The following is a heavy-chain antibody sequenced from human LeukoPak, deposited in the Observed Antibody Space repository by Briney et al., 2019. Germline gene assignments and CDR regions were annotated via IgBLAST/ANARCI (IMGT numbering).Heavy chain of an antibody. CDR2: NSGSGVST. V-gene: IGHV3-23*01. D-gene: IGHD1-7*01. CDR1: GFTFSRNG. Sequence: GGSLRLSCAGSGFTFSRNGMSWVRQAPGKGLGWVSVNSGSGVSTYYADSVKGRFTISRDNSKNTLYLQMNSLRVEDTAVYYCAKEGKTRNWNYFQAKPVYWGQGTLVTVSS. CDR3: AKEGKTRNWNYFQAKPVY. J-gene: IGHJ4*02.